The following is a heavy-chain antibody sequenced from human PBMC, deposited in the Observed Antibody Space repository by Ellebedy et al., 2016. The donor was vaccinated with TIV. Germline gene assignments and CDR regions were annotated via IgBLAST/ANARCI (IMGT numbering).Heavy chain of an antibody. J-gene: IGHJ5*01. CDR1: GFSFRSYW. CDR2: IYQDGSNQ. D-gene: IGHD4-17*01. Sequence: PGGSLRLSCVASGFSFRSYWMSWVRQAPGKGLEWVANIYQDGSNQYYVDSVKGQFTISRDNAKNSLFLQMNSLRVEDTAVYYCARRGSYGDYAVQVNSWFNSWGRGTLVTVSS. CDR3: ARRGSYGDYAVQVNSWFNS. V-gene: IGHV3-7*01.